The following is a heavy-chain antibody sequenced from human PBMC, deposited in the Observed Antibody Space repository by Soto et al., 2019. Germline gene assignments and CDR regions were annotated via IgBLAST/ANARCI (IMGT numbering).Heavy chain of an antibody. D-gene: IGHD2-15*01. Sequence: GGSLRLSCAASGFTFSSYGMHWVRQAPGKGLEWVAVIWYDGSNKYYADSVKGRFTISRDNSKNTLYLQMNSLRAEDTAVYYCARDGENCSGGSCYPPWYYYYMDVWGKGTTVTVSS. CDR2: IWYDGSNK. CDR3: ARDGENCSGGSCYPPWYYYYMDV. V-gene: IGHV3-33*01. J-gene: IGHJ6*03. CDR1: GFTFSSYG.